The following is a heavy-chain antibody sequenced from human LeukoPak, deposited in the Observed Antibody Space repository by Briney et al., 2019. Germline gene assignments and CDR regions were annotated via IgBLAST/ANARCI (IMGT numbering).Heavy chain of an antibody. CDR2: IYYSGST. CDR1: GGSISSGGYY. J-gene: IGHJ6*04. V-gene: IGHV4-31*03. D-gene: IGHD3-3*01. CDR3: ARDKTIFGVVSGPLDV. Sequence: PSETLSLTCTVSGGSISSGGYYWSWIRQHPGKGLEWIGYIYYSGSTYYNPSLKSRVTISVDTSKNQFSLKLSSVTAADTAVYYCARDKTIFGVVSGPLDVWGKGTTVTVSS.